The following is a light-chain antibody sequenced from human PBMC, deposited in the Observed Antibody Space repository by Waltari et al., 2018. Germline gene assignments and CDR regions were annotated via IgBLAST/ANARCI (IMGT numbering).Light chain of an antibody. V-gene: IGLV2-14*01. CDR2: EVN. CDR3: CSFTTTNTWV. Sequence: QSALTQPASVSGSPGQSITISCTGTSSDVGSYNYVSWYQQHPGKTPRLMIYEVNNRPAGGSNRFAASKSGDTASLTISGLQAEDEADYYCCSFTTTNTWVFGGGTKLTVL. J-gene: IGLJ2*01. CDR1: SSDVGSYNY.